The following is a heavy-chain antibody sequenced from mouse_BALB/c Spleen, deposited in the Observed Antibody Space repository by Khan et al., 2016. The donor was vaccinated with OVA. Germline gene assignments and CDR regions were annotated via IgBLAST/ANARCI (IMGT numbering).Heavy chain of an antibody. J-gene: IGHJ3*01. CDR2: IIPTNDYT. CDR3: AREGAYYRSDGWFAY. CDR1: GYTFTTYT. Sequence: QVQLQRSGAELARPGASVKMSCKASGYTFTTYTIHWVKQRPGQGLEWIGYIIPTNDYTNYNQKFKDRATLTADKSSSTAYMQLSSLTSEDSAVYYCAREGAYYRSDGWFAYWGQGTLVTVSA. D-gene: IGHD2-14*01. V-gene: IGHV1-4*01.